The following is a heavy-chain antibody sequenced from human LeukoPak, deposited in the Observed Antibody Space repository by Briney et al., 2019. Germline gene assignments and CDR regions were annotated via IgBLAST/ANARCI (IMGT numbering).Heavy chain of an antibody. V-gene: IGHV3-73*01. D-gene: IGHD3-22*01. Sequence: AGGSLRLSCAASGFTFSASAMHWVRQASGKGLEWVGRIRSKANSYATAYAASVKGRFTISRDDSKNTAYLQMNSLKIEDTAVYYCTRRQTDYSSGYYAYWGQGTLVTVSS. CDR1: GFTFSASA. CDR2: IRSKANSYAT. J-gene: IGHJ4*02. CDR3: TRRQTDYSSGYYAY.